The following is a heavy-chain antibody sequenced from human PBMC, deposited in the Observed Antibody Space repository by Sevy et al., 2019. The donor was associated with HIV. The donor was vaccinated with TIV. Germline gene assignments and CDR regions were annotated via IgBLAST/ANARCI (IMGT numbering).Heavy chain of an antibody. CDR1: GFTLTSYA. V-gene: IGHV3-48*04. Sequence: GGSLRLSCAVSGFTLTSYAMNGVRQAPGKGLEWISYISGSDGTIYYADSVKGRFTISRDNAKNSLYLQMSSLRAEDTAVYYCARDHVKDGDLGDYYYFAMDVWGQGTTVTVSS. D-gene: IGHD4-17*01. CDR3: ARDHVKDGDLGDYYYFAMDV. CDR2: ISGSDGTI. J-gene: IGHJ6*02.